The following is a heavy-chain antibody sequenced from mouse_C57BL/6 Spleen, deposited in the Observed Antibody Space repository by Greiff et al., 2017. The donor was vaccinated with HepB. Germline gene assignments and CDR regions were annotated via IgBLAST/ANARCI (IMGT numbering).Heavy chain of an antibody. V-gene: IGHV1-59*01. CDR1: GYTFTSYW. CDR2: IDPSDSYT. J-gene: IGHJ4*01. CDR3: ARGGDSSGYVPYYYAMDY. Sequence: VQLQQPGAELVRPGTSVKLSCKASGYTFTSYWMHWVKQRPGQGLEWIGVIDPSDSYTNYNQKFKGKATLTVDTSSSTAYMQLSSLTSEDSAVYYCARGGDSSGYVPYYYAMDYWGQGTSVTVSS. D-gene: IGHD3-2*02.